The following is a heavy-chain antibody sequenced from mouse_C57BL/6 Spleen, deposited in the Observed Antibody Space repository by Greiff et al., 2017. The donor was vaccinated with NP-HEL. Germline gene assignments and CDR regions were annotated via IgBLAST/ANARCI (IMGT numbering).Heavy chain of an antibody. J-gene: IGHJ4*01. V-gene: IGHV1-64*01. CDR1: GYTFTSYW. CDR2: IHPNSGST. CDR3: AREEGVYYDLAMDY. D-gene: IGHD2-4*01. Sequence: VQLQQPGAELVKPGASVKLSCKASGYTFTSYWMHWVKQRPGQGLEWIGMIHPNSGSTNYNEKFKSKATLTVDKSASTAYMRLSRLTSEDSAVYYCAREEGVYYDLAMDYWGQGTSVTVSS.